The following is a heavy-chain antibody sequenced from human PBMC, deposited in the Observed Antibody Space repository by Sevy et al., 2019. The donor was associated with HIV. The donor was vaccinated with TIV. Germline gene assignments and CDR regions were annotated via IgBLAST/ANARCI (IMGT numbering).Heavy chain of an antibody. CDR2: FSGFGNT. D-gene: IGHD3-22*01. V-gene: IGHV3-23*01. J-gene: IGHJ3*01. CDR3: AKVLNPALESMMEVTVRSLKGFDV. Sequence: GGSLELPCPASGFTFTPQLMTWVRQAPGRGLEGVPRFSGFGNTYYADSVRGRFTTPRDNAKNTLYLQMNSLIADDTAVYYGAKVLNPALESMMEVTVRSLKGFDVWGQGTMVTVSS. CDR1: GFTFTPQL.